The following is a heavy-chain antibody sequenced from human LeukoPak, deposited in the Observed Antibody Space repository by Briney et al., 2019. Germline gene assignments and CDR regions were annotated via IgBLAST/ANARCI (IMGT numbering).Heavy chain of an antibody. CDR3: AKDPTHYRVWDYYETIGLSY. J-gene: IGHJ4*02. CDR2: IRYDGSNK. CDR1: GYTFSSYG. V-gene: IGHV3-30*02. D-gene: IGHD3-22*01. Sequence: PGRSLKLSCAASGYTFSSYGMHWVRQAPGQGLEWVAFIRYDGSNKYYADSVKGRFTISRDNSKNTLNLQMNSLRAEDTAVYYCAKDPTHYRVWDYYETIGLSYWGQGTLVTVSS.